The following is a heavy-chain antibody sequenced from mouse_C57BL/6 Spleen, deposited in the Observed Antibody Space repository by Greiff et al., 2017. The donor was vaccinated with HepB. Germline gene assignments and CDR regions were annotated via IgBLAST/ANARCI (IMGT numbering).Heavy chain of an antibody. CDR3: ARRADYGYDGPMDY. D-gene: IGHD2-2*01. CDR1: GYAFSSYW. CDR2: IYPGDGDT. J-gene: IGHJ4*01. V-gene: IGHV1-80*01. Sequence: VQLQQSGAELVKPGASVKISCKASGYAFSSYWMNWVKQRPGKGLEWIGQIYPGDGDTNYNGKFKGKATLTADKSSSTAYMQLSSLTSEDSAVYFCARRADYGYDGPMDYWGQGTSVTVSS.